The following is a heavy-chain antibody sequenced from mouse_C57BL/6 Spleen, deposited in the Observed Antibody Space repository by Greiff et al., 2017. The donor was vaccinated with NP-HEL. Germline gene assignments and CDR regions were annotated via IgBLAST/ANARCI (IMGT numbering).Heavy chain of an antibody. J-gene: IGHJ4*01. D-gene: IGHD4-1*01. V-gene: IGHV5-4*01. CDR3: ARDGVKGLGRPFYAMDY. CDR2: ISDGGSYT. Sequence: EVKLMESGGGLVKPGGSLKLSCAASGFTFSSYAMSWVRQTPEKRLEWVATISDGGSYTYYPDNVKGRFTIARDNAKNNLYLQMSHLKSEDTAMYYCARDGVKGLGRPFYAMDYWGQGTSVTVSS. CDR1: GFTFSSYA.